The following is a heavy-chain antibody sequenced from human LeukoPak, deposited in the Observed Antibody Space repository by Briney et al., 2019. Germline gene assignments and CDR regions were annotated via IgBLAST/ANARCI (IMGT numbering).Heavy chain of an antibody. V-gene: IGHV4-4*07. CDR2: MYSSGST. CDR1: DGSINSYY. J-gene: IGHJ4*02. Sequence: SETLSLTCTVSDGSINSYYWTWIRQSAGKGLEWLGRMYSSGSTNYNPSLKSRVSMSVDTSKNQFSVKLTSVTAADTAVYYCARGGKATVVTMWGQGILVTVSS. D-gene: IGHD4-23*01. CDR3: ARGGKATVVTM.